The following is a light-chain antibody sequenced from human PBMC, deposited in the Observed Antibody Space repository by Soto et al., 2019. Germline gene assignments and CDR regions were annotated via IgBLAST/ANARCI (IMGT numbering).Light chain of an antibody. CDR1: QSISYY. Sequence: DIQMTQSPSSLSASVGDRVTITCRASQSISYYLNWYQQKPGTAPKLLISSASNLQSGVPSRFSGSGSGTDFTLTIDNLQPDDFVTYYCQQSLSTPYTFGQGTKLEMK. J-gene: IGKJ2*01. CDR2: SAS. V-gene: IGKV1-39*01. CDR3: QQSLSTPYT.